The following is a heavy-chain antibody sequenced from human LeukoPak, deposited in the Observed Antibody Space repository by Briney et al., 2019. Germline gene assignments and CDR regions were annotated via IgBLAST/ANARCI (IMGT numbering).Heavy chain of an antibody. V-gene: IGHV1-2*02. CDR2: INPNSGGT. CDR1: GYTFTSYG. D-gene: IGHD6-13*01. CDR3: TRDPPYSSSWYEGYYFDY. J-gene: IGHJ4*02. Sequence: GASVKVSCKASGYTFTSYGISWVRQAPGQGLEWMGWINPNSGGTNYAQKFQGRVTMTKDTSISTAYMELRRLRSDDTAVYYCTRDPPYSSSWYEGYYFDYWGQGTLVTVSS.